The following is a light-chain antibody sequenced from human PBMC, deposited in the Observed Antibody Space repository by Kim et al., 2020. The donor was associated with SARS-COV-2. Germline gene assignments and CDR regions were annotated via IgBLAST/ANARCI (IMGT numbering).Light chain of an antibody. CDR3: SSHTTSSTYV. J-gene: IGLJ1*01. V-gene: IGLV2-14*03. CDR2: DVR. CDR1: SLSVVYYTS. Sequence: QSPPTYDTGPSLSVVYYTSVSGYQQPPGKAPNLIIYDVRERASGVSNRFSGSQSGNTASLTVSGLRAEDEADYYCSSHTTSSTYVFGSGTKVTVL.